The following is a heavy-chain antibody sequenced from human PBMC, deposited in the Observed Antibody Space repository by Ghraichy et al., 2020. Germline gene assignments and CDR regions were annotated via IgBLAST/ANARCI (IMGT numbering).Heavy chain of an antibody. CDR1: GGSISSGGYS. CDR3: ARGGNSRLLDY. CDR2: IYHSGRT. Sequence: SETLSLTCAVSGGSISSGGYSWSWIRQPPGKGLEWIGYIYHSGRTYYNPSLKSRVTISVDRSKNQFSLKLSSVTAADTAMYYCARGGNSRLLDYWGQGTLVTVSS. D-gene: IGHD2/OR15-2a*01. J-gene: IGHJ4*02. V-gene: IGHV4-30-2*01.